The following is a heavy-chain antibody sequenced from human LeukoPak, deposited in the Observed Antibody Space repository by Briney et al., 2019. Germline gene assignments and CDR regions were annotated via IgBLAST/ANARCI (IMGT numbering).Heavy chain of an antibody. CDR3: LRDYHGMDV. V-gene: IGHV3-13*01. J-gene: IGHJ6*02. CDR1: GFTVSEYD. CDR2: IGLVGDT. Sequence: GGSLRLSCAASGFTVSEYDMHWVRQATGKGLEWVSAIGLVGDTYYLGSVKGRFTMSRDNANNKVHLQMNSLRDGDTGVYYCLRDYHGMDVWGQGTTVTVSS. D-gene: IGHD3-16*02.